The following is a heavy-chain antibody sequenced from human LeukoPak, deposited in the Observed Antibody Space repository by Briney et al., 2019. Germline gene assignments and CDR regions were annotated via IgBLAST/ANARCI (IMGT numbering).Heavy chain of an antibody. V-gene: IGHV1-8*02. D-gene: IGHD3-10*01. CDR3: ARVRPLGGGDFDY. Sequence: GDSLKISCKGSGYSFTSYWIGWVRQATGQGLEWMGWMNPNSGNTGYAQKFQGRVTMTRNTSISTAYMELSSLRSEDTAVYYCARVRPLGGGDFDYWGQGTLVTVSS. CDR1: GYSFTSYW. J-gene: IGHJ4*02. CDR2: MNPNSGNT.